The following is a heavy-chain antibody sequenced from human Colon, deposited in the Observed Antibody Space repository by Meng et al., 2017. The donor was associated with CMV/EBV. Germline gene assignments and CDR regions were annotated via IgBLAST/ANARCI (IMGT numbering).Heavy chain of an antibody. CDR1: EFIIHDYG. Sequence: LSLTCAAPEFIIHDYGIHWLRQAPGKGLVWLSFIDINGQNRYNVDIVKGRFTVSKDKSKNTVFLQMNSLKVEDTAVYFCVGHQGGPREGVRLVWGQGTLVTVTS. V-gene: IGHV3-30*02. D-gene: IGHD3-16*01. CDR2: IDINGQNR. J-gene: IGHJ4*02. CDR3: VGHQGGPREGVRLV.